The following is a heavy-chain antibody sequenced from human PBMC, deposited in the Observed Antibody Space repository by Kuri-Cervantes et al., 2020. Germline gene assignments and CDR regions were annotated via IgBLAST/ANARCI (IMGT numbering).Heavy chain of an antibody. CDR1: GYTFTGYY. CDR3: ARGFPRIGGMDV. CDR2: INPNSGGT. V-gene: IGHV1-2*02. J-gene: IGHJ6*02. D-gene: IGHD3-22*01. Sequence: ASVKVSCKASGYTFTGYYMHWVRHAPGQGLEWMGWINPNSGGTNYAQKFQGRVTMTRDTSISTAYMELSRLRSDDTAVYYCARGFPRIGGMDVWGQGTTVTVSS.